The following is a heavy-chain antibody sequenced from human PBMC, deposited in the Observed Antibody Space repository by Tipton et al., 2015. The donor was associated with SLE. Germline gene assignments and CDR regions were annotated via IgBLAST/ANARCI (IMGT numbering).Heavy chain of an antibody. V-gene: IGHV4-38-2*01. D-gene: IGHD6-19*01. CDR1: GYSMSSGHY. Sequence: TLSLTCDVSGYSMSSGHYWGWIRQPPGKGLEWIGSLYATGGGDYNPSLKSRVPISLDTSNNQFSLRLSSVTAADTAIYFCARAKRIIAVTGTSPHYFDSWGQGTLVTVSS. CDR2: LYATGGG. CDR3: ARAKRIIAVTGTSPHYFDS. J-gene: IGHJ4*02.